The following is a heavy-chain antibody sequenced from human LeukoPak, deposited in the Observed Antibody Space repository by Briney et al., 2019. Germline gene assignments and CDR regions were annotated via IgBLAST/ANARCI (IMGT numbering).Heavy chain of an antibody. CDR3: AREWFGELI. D-gene: IGHD3-10*01. CDR2: ISYDGSNK. J-gene: IGHJ4*02. V-gene: IGHV3-30*03. Sequence: GGSLRLSCAASGFTFSSYGMHWVRQAPGKGLEWVAVISYDGSNKYYADSVKGRFTISRDNSKNTLYLQMNSLRAEDTAVYYCAREWFGELIWGQGTLVTVSS. CDR1: GFTFSSYG.